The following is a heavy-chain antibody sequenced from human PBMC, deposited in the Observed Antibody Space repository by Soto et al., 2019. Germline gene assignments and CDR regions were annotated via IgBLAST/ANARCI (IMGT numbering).Heavy chain of an antibody. D-gene: IGHD3-16*02. J-gene: IGHJ6*03. CDR3: ARARMFIFGGVIVTDYYYYLDV. Sequence: GASVKVSCKASGYTFTSYGISWVRQAPGQGLEWMGWISAYNGNTNYAQKLQGRVTMTTDTSTSTAYMELRSLRSDDTAVYYCARARMFIFGGVIVTDYYYYLDVWGKGTTVTVSS. V-gene: IGHV1-18*01. CDR2: ISAYNGNT. CDR1: GYTFTSYG.